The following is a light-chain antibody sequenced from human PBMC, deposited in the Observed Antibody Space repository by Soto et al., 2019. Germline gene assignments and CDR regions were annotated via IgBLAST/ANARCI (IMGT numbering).Light chain of an antibody. J-gene: IGKJ4*01. CDR2: AAS. CDR3: QQLNGSPLT. CDR1: QGISSY. Sequence: DIQLTQSPSFLSASVGDRVTITCRASQGISSYLAWYQQKPGRAPQLLIYAASTLLSGVPSRFSGSGSGTEFTLTISSLQPDDFATYYCQQLNGSPLTFGGGTRVDIK. V-gene: IGKV1-9*01.